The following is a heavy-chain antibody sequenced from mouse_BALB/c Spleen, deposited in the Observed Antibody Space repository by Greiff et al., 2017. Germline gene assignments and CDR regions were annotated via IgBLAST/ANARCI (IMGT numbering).Heavy chain of an antibody. V-gene: IGHV14-3*02. CDR3: AKYDYGVAY. J-gene: IGHJ3*01. CDR1: GFNIKDTY. D-gene: IGHD2-4*01. Sequence: EVKLQESGAELVKPGASVKLSCTASGFNIKDTYMHWVKQRPEQGLEWIGRIDPANGNTKYDPKFQGTATITADTSSNTAYLQLSSLTSEDTAVYYCAKYDYGVAYWGQGTLVTVSA. CDR2: IDPANGNT.